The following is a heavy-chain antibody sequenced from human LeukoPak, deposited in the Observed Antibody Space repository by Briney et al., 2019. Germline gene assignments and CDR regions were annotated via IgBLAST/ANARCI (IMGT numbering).Heavy chain of an antibody. CDR3: TRSTNLEAFDI. J-gene: IGHJ3*02. V-gene: IGHV4-31*03. CDR1: GGSISSGGYY. CDR2: IYYSGST. D-gene: IGHD2-8*01. Sequence: SQTLSLTCTVSGGSISSGGYYWSWIRQHPGKGLEWIGYIYYSGSTYYNPSLKSRVTVSVDTSKNQCSLKLSSVTTADTAVYYCTRSTNLEAFDIWGQGTMVTVPS.